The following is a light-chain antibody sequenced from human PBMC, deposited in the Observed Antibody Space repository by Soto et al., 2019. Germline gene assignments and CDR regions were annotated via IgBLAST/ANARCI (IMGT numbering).Light chain of an antibody. Sequence: IVMTQSPAALSVSPGDSATLSCRASPIVNTNVAWYQQRPGQAPRLLIFAASSRATGVAARFSGSGSGTEFSLDVDSLQSEDFGVYYCQQYNNWPRTFGQGTKV. J-gene: IGKJ1*01. CDR3: QQYNNWPRT. CDR1: PIVNTN. CDR2: AAS. V-gene: IGKV3-15*01.